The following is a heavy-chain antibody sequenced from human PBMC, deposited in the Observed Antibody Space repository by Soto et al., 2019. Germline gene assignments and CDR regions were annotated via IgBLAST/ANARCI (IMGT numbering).Heavy chain of an antibody. Sequence: EVQLVESGGGLVQPGGSLRLSCAASGFTFSSYSMNWVRQAPGKGLEWVSYISSSSSTIYYADSVKGRFTISRDNAKHSLYLQMNRLRAEDTAVYYCARHPERIAESGWFDPWGQGTLVTVSS. J-gene: IGHJ5*02. D-gene: IGHD6-13*01. CDR1: GFTFSSYS. CDR3: ARHPERIAESGWFDP. V-gene: IGHV3-48*01. CDR2: ISSSSSTI.